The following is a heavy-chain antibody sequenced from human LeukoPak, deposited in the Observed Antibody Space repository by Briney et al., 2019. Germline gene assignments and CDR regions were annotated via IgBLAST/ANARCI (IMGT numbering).Heavy chain of an antibody. V-gene: IGHV3-7*03. D-gene: IGHD6-6*01. Sequence: GGSLRLSCAVSGFTFSGFWMSWSRQAPGKGLEWVASINSDGSEEYYADVVKGRFTISRDNAKNSLYLQINSLRAEDTAVYYCARSSYSSSSSVWGQGTMVTVSS. J-gene: IGHJ3*01. CDR3: ARSSYSSSSSV. CDR1: GFTFSGFW. CDR2: INSDGSEE.